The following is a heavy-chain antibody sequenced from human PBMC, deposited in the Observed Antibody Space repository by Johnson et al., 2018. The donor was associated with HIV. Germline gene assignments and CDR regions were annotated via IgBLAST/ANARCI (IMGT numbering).Heavy chain of an antibody. CDR1: GFTFSNYW. CDR2: INHDGSQT. CDR3: ARERGLGHAFDI. V-gene: IGHV3-74*01. J-gene: IGHJ3*02. D-gene: IGHD7-27*01. Sequence: VQLVESGGDLVQPGGSLRLSCVVSGFTFSNYWMEWVRQAPGKGLVWVSRINHDGSQTTYADSVKGRFTLSRDNATNSLYLQMNSLTAEDTAVYYCARERGLGHAFDIWGQGTMVTVSS.